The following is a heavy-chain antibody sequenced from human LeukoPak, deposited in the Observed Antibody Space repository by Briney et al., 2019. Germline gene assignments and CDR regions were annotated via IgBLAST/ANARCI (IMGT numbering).Heavy chain of an antibody. V-gene: IGHV4-39*01. CDR3: ARRDRVGAFDI. CDR1: GCSISSSSYY. D-gene: IGHD3-22*01. CDR2: IYYSGST. Sequence: SETLSLTCTVSGCSISSSSYYWRWLRQPPGRGLEWIGSIYYSGSTYYNPSLKSRVTISVDTSKNQFSLKLSSVTAADTAVYYCARRDRVGAFDIWGQGTMVTVSS. J-gene: IGHJ3*02.